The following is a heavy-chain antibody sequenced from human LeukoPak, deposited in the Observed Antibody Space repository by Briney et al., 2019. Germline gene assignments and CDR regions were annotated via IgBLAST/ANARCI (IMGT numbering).Heavy chain of an antibody. D-gene: IGHD1-26*01. CDR3: ARDVGIGGYYYYYGMDV. CDR1: GYTFTSYD. Sequence: ASVKVSCKASGYTFTSYDINWVRQATGQGLEWMGWMNPNSGNTGYAQKFQGRVTMTRNTSISTAYMELSSLRSEDTAVYYCARDVGIGGYYYYYGMDVWGQGTTVTVSS. V-gene: IGHV1-8*01. J-gene: IGHJ6*02. CDR2: MNPNSGNT.